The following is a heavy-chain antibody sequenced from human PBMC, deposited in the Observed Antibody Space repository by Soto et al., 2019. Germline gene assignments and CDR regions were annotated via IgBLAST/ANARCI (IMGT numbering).Heavy chain of an antibody. CDR3: PRVRSGVGYDWFDP. CDR1: SGSISSGGYY. D-gene: IGHD3-16*01. J-gene: IGHJ5*02. CDR2: IFYSGST. Sequence: PSETLSLTCTVSSGSISSGGYYWSWIRQHPGKGLEWIGNIFYSGSTYYNPSLKSRVTISVDTSKNQFSLKLSSVTAADTAVYYCPRVRSGVGYDWFDPWGQGTMVTVSS. V-gene: IGHV4-31*03.